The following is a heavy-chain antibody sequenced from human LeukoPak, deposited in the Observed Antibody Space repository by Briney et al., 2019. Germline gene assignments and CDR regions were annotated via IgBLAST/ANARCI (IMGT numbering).Heavy chain of an antibody. CDR1: GFTFSSYS. CDR2: ISSSSSTI. V-gene: IGHV3-48*01. J-gene: IGHJ4*02. D-gene: IGHD6-13*01. Sequence: PGGSLRLSCAASGFTFSSYSMNWVRQAPGKGLEWVSYISSSSSTIYYADSVKGRFTISRDNSKNTLYLQMNSLRAEDTAVYYCAKDSTAAGTSIFDYWGQGTLVTVSS. CDR3: AKDSTAAGTSIFDY.